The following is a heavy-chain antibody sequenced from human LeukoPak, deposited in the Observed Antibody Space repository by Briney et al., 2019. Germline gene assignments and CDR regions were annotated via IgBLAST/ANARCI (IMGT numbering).Heavy chain of an antibody. D-gene: IGHD6-19*01. CDR1: GFTFSPYC. Sequence: PGGSLRLPCAASGFTFSPYCTKGSPRTPGRGREWGAKKKSDGGEKDHVASVKGRFTISRDNAKNSLYLQMNSLRANDTAVYYCARGAQGFQWLSYYFDYWGQGTLVTVSS. V-gene: IGHV3-7*03. J-gene: IGHJ4*02. CDR2: KKSDGGEK. CDR3: ARGAQGFQWLSYYFDY.